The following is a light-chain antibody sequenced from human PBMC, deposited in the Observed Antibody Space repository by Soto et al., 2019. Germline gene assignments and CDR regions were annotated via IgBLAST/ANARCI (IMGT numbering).Light chain of an antibody. CDR2: LNSDGSH. CDR1: SGHRNYA. J-gene: IGLJ2*01. V-gene: IGLV4-69*02. CDR3: QTWGTGIRV. Sequence: QLVLTQSPSVSASLGASVKLTCTLSSGHRNYAIAWHQQQPEKGPRYLMKLNSDGSHNKGDGIPDRFSGSSSGAERYLTISSLQSEDEADYYCQTWGTGIRVFGGGTKLTVL.